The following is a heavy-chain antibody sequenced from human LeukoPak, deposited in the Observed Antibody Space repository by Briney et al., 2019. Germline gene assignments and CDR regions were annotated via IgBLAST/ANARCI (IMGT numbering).Heavy chain of an antibody. CDR3: AKPAKDSGWFNFDY. V-gene: IGHV3-9*01. Sequence: PGRSLRLSCAASGFTFDDYAMHWVRQAPGKGLEWVSGISWNSGSIGYADSVKGRFTISRDNAKNSLYLQMNSLRAEDTALYYCAKPAKDSGWFNFDYWGQGTLVTVSS. D-gene: IGHD6-19*01. J-gene: IGHJ4*02. CDR2: ISWNSGSI. CDR1: GFTFDDYA.